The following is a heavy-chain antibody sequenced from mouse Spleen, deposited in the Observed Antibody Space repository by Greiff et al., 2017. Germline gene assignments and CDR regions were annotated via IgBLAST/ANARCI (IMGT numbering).Heavy chain of an antibody. D-gene: IGHD4-1*01. CDR2: IDPSDSYT. Sequence: VQLQQPGAELVKPGASVKLSCKASGYTFTSYWMQWVKQRPGQGLEWIGEIDPSDSYTNYNQKFKGKATLTVDTSSSTAYMQLSSLTSEDSAVYYCAKITGTRAYWGQGTLVTVSA. CDR1: GYTFTSYW. J-gene: IGHJ3*01. CDR3: AKITGTRAY. V-gene: IGHV1-50*01.